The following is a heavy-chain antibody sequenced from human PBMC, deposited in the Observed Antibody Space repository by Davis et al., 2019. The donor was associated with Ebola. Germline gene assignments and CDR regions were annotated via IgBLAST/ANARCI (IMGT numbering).Heavy chain of an antibody. CDR2: INPNSGGT. D-gene: IGHD3-22*01. J-gene: IGHJ4*01. V-gene: IGHV1-2*04. CDR3: ARSFGDSSGPMNKYFDY. CDR1: GYTFTGYY. Sequence: ASVTVSCKASGYTFTGYYMHWVRQAPGQGLEWMGWINPNSGGTNYAQKFQGWVTMTRDTSISTAYMELSRLRSEDTAVYYCARSFGDSSGPMNKYFDYWGQGTLVTVSS.